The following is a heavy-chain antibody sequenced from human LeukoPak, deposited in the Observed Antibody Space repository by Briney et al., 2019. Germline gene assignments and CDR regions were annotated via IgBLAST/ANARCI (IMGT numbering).Heavy chain of an antibody. CDR2: INSDGSGT. CDR3: AELGITMIGGV. Sequence: GGSLRLSCAASGFTFSSYWMHWVRQAPGKGLVWVSHINSDGSGTSYADYVKGRFTISRDNARNTLYLQMNSLRAEDTAVYYCAELGITMIGGVWGKGTTVTISS. V-gene: IGHV3-74*01. D-gene: IGHD3-10*02. CDR1: GFTFSSYW. J-gene: IGHJ6*04.